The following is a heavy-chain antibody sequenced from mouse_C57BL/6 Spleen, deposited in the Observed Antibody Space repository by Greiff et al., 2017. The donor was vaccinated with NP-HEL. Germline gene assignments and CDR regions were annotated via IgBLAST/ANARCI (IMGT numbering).Heavy chain of an antibody. D-gene: IGHD2-3*01. CDR2: IYPGNSDT. V-gene: IGHV1-5*01. CDR3: TSPRDEGYFDV. Sequence: VQLQQSGPVLARPGASVKMTCKTSGYTFTSYWMHWVKQRPGQGLEWIGAIYPGNSDTSYNQKFKGKAKLTAVTSASTAYMGLSSLTNEDSAVYYCTSPRDEGYFDVWGTGTTVTVSS. CDR1: GYTFTSYW. J-gene: IGHJ1*03.